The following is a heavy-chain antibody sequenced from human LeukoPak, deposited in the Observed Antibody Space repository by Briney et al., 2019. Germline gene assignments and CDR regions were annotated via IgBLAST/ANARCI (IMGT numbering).Heavy chain of an antibody. J-gene: IGHJ4*02. CDR1: GFTFSIYA. V-gene: IGHV3-23*01. D-gene: IGHD3-22*01. CDR3: ARDRPNYYGSDGHYYRRDGDY. CDR2: ITSRGEST. Sequence: GGSLRLSCAASGFTFSIYAMSWVRQAPGKGLQWVSSITSRGESTWYIDSVKGRFTITRDNSENTLYLQMHSLRAEDTAVYYCARDRPNYYGSDGHYYRRDGDYWGRGTLVSVSS.